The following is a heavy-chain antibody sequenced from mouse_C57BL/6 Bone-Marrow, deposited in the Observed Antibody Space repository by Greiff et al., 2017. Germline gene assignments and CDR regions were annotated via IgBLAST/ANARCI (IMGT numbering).Heavy chain of an antibody. V-gene: IGHV1-55*01. CDR2: IYPGSGST. Sequence: QVQLQQPGAELVKPGASVKMSCKASGYTFTSYWITWVKQRPGQGLEWIGDIYPGSGSTNYNEKFKSKATLTVDTSSSTAYMQLSSLTSEDSAVYYCATEGKFGYYGSSYVYYAMDYWGQGTSVTVSS. J-gene: IGHJ4*01. D-gene: IGHD1-1*01. CDR1: GYTFTSYW. CDR3: ATEGKFGYYGSSYVYYAMDY.